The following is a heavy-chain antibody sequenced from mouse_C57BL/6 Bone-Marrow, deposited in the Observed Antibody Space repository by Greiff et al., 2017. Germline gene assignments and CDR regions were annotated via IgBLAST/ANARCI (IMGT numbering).Heavy chain of an antibody. CDR2: INPNSGST. CDR1: GYTFTSYW. CDR3: ARSRSYDGRFAY. Sequence: VQLQQPGAELVKPGASVKLSCKASGYTFTSYWMHWVKQRPGQGLEWIGMINPNSGSTNYNEKFKSKATLTVDKSSSTAYMQLSSLTSEDSAVYYCARSRSYDGRFAYWGQGTLVTVSA. V-gene: IGHV1-64*01. D-gene: IGHD2-3*01. J-gene: IGHJ3*01.